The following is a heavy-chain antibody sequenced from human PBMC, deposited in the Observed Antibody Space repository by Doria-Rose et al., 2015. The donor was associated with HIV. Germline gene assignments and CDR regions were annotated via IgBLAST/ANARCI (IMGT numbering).Heavy chain of an antibody. V-gene: IGHV4-4*09. D-gene: IGHD3-10*01. CDR1: GGSISGYY. CDR2: IYSSGST. CDR3: ARFRPSRGIYYSLDV. Sequence: VQLQESGPGLVKPAETPSLTCTVSGGSISGYYWNWIRQPPGKGLEWIGYIYSSGSTHYNSSLKSRVTISIDTSKNQFSLKLSSVAAADTAVYYCARFRPSRGIYYSLDVWGKGTTVTVSS. J-gene: IGHJ6*03.